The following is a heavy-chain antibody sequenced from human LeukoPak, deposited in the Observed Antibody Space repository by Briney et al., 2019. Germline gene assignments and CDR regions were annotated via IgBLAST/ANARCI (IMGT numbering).Heavy chain of an antibody. Sequence: SETLSLTCTVSGDSISSYYWSWIRQPPGKGLEWIGYIYYSGSTNYSPSLKSRVTISVDTSKKQSSLKLSSVTAADTAVYYCARGYSSSWNYFDYWGQGTLVTVSS. J-gene: IGHJ4*02. D-gene: IGHD6-13*01. CDR1: GDSISSYY. V-gene: IGHV4-59*01. CDR3: ARGYSSSWNYFDY. CDR2: IYYSGST.